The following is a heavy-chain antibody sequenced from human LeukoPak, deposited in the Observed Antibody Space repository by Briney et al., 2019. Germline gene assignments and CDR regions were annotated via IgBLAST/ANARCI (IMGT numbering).Heavy chain of an antibody. CDR1: GFTFNSYA. J-gene: IGHJ6*02. Sequence: GGSLRLSCAASGFTFNSYAMSWVRQAPGKGLEWVSGISGNAGRTYYADSVKGRLTISRDNSKNTLYLQMNSLRAEDTAVFYCARYCSGGSCYSLHYYYGMDVWGQGTTVTVSS. V-gene: IGHV3-23*01. CDR3: ARYCSGGSCYSLHYYYGMDV. CDR2: ISGNAGRT. D-gene: IGHD2-15*01.